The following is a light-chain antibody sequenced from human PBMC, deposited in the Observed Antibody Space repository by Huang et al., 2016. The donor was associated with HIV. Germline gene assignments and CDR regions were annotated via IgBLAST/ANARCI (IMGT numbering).Light chain of an antibody. CDR3: QQYDDWPPWT. CDR2: DAS. V-gene: IGKV3-15*01. Sequence: EIVMTQSPATLSVSPGERATLSCRASQNISRLAWYQQKPGQAPRLLLYDASSRATGIPARFSGRGSGTEFTLTVSSLQSEDFALYYCQQYDDWPPWTFGQGTQVDIK. J-gene: IGKJ1*01. CDR1: QNISR.